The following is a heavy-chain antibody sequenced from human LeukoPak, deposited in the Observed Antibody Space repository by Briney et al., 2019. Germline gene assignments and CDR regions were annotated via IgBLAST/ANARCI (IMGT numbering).Heavy chain of an antibody. D-gene: IGHD3-10*01. CDR3: ARDLTMVPYYFDY. V-gene: IGHV1-2*02. Sequence: ASVKVSCKASGYTFTGYYMHWVRQAPGQGLEWMGWINPNSGGTDYAQKCQGRVTMTRDTSISTAYMELSRLRSDDTAVYYCARDLTMVPYYFDYWGQGTLVTVSS. CDR1: GYTFTGYY. CDR2: INPNSGGT. J-gene: IGHJ4*02.